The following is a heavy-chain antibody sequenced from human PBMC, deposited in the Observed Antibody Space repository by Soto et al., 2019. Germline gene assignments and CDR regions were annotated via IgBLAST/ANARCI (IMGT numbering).Heavy chain of an antibody. V-gene: IGHV1-69*01. CDR1: GGTFSSYA. D-gene: IGHD6-6*01. Sequence: QVQLVQSGAEVKKPGSSVKVSCKASGGTFSSYAISWVRQAPGQGLEWMGGIIPIFGTATYAQKFQGRVTITADESTSTAYMELSSLRSEDTAVYYCARDLSEYSSSSPLVGYWGQGTLVTVSS. J-gene: IGHJ4*02. CDR3: ARDLSEYSSSSPLVGY. CDR2: IIPIFGTA.